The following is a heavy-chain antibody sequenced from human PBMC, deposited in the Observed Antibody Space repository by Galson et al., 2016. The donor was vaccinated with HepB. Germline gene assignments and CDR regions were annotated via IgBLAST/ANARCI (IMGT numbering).Heavy chain of an antibody. Sequence: TLSLTCTVSGGSIISGGYYWSWIRQHPGKGLEWIGYIYYSGSTYYNPSLRSRIKMSVDTSKNQFSLNLSSVTAADTAVYYCASYFGSGSFSFDSWGQGTLVTVSS. D-gene: IGHD3-10*01. CDR2: IYYSGST. V-gene: IGHV4-31*03. CDR3: ASYFGSGSFSFDS. CDR1: GGSIISGGYY. J-gene: IGHJ4*02.